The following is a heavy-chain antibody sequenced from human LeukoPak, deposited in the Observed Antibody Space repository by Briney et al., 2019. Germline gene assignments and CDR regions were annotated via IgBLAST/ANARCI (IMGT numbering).Heavy chain of an antibody. V-gene: IGHV3-23*01. Sequence: GGSLRLSCAASGFTFSSYAMSWVRQAPGKGLEWVSAISGSGGSTYYADSVKGRFTISRDNAKNSLYLQMNSLGAEDTAVYYCARDYIYGLDYWGQGTLVTVSS. CDR2: ISGSGGST. CDR3: ARDYIYGLDY. D-gene: IGHD5-18*01. J-gene: IGHJ4*02. CDR1: GFTFSSYA.